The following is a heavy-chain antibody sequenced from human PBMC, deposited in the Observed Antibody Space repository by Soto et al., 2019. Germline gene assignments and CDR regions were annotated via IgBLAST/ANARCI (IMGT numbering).Heavy chain of an antibody. Sequence: GGSLRLSCAASGFTFSSYGMHWVRQAPGKGLEWVAVISYDGSNKYYADSVKGRFTISRDNSKNTLYLQMNSLRAEDTAVYYCAKDLGYYDSSGVDYWGQGTLVTVSS. V-gene: IGHV3-30*18. J-gene: IGHJ4*02. D-gene: IGHD3-22*01. CDR3: AKDLGYYDSSGVDY. CDR1: GFTFSSYG. CDR2: ISYDGSNK.